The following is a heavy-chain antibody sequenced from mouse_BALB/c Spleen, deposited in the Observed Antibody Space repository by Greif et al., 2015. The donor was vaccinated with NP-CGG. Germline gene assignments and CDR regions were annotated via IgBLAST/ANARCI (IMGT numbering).Heavy chain of an antibody. V-gene: IGHV5-12-2*01. CDR1: GFTFSSYT. D-gene: IGHD3-3*01. Sequence: EVQLVESGGGLVQPGGSLKLSCAASGFTFSSYTMSWVRQTPEKRLEWVAYISNGGGSTYYPDTVKGRFTISRDNAKNTLYLQMSSLKSEDTAMYYCARHRGDAMDYWGQGTSVTVSS. J-gene: IGHJ4*01. CDR3: ARHRGDAMDY. CDR2: ISNGGGST.